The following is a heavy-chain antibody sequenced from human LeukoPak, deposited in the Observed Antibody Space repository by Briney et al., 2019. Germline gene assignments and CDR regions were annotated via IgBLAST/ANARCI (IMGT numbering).Heavy chain of an antibody. J-gene: IGHJ4*02. Sequence: PGRSLRLSCAASGFTLSNYAMHWVRQAPGKGLEWVALISYDGSVEKNAASVKGRFTISRDNSKNTLYLQMNSLRTEDTAVYYCARALGSSWDSSLDSWGQGTLVPVSS. V-gene: IGHV3-30*04. D-gene: IGHD6-13*01. CDR2: ISYDGSVE. CDR1: GFTLSNYA. CDR3: ARALGSSWDSSLDS.